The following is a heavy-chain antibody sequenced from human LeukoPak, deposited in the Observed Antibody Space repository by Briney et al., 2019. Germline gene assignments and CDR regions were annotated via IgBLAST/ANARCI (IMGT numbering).Heavy chain of an antibody. CDR3: ARVSQSPSPRLLANRPFAFDI. V-gene: IGHV4-59*01. CDR2: IYYSGST. Sequence: SETLSLTCTVSGGSISSYYWSWIRQPPGKGLEWIGYIYYSGSTNYNPSLKSRVTISVDTSKNQFSLKLSSVTAADTAVYYCARVSQSPSPRLLANRPFAFDIWGQGTMVTVSS. D-gene: IGHD3-3*01. CDR1: GGSISSYY. J-gene: IGHJ3*02.